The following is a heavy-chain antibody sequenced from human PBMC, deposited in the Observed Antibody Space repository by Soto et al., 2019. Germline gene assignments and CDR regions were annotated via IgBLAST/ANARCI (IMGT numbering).Heavy chain of an antibody. CDR3: ATVNFLCADECYYYYGLDV. J-gene: IGHJ6*02. CDR2: ISYDGSKN. CDR1: GFTFSAYD. Sequence: GGTLRLACAASGFTFSAYDMHWVRQAPGKGLDWVALISYDGSKNSYADSVKGRFTISRDKSKNTLYLQMNSLRPEDTAVYYCATVNFLCADECYYYYGLDVWGQGTTVTVSS. D-gene: IGHD2-21*01. V-gene: IGHV3-30*03.